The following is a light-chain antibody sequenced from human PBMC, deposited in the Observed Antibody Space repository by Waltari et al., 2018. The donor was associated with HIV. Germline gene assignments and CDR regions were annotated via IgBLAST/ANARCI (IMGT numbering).Light chain of an antibody. CDR1: SGDVGSYNL. V-gene: IGLV2-23*02. J-gene: IGLJ2*01. Sequence: QSALTQPASVSGSPGQSITISCTGSSGDVGSYNLVSWYQLLPGKVPTLLIYEVSKRPSGVSNRFSGSKSDTTASLTISGLQADDEADYYCSSYAGSHTLIFGGGTKLTVL. CDR3: SSYAGSHTLI. CDR2: EVS.